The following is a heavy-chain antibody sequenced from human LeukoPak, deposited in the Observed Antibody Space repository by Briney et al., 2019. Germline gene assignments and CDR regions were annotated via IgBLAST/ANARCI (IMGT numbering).Heavy chain of an antibody. CDR1: GFTFSRCA. V-gene: IGHV3-23*01. D-gene: IGHD3-22*01. CDR3: AKDRGPWNYYDSSGYYSD. Sequence: GGSLRLSCAACGFTFSRCAMSWVRQAPGKGLEWASAISGCGGSTYYADSVKGRFTISRDNSKNTLYLQMNSLRAEDTAVYYCAKDRGPWNYYDSSGYYSDWGQGTLVTVSS. CDR2: ISGCGGST. J-gene: IGHJ4*02.